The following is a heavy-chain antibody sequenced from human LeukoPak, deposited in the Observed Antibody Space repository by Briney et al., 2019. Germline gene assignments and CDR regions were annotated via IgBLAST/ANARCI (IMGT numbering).Heavy chain of an antibody. J-gene: IGHJ1*01. V-gene: IGHV4-39*07. CDR2: IYYSGNT. Sequence: SETLSLTCTVSDGSISSNSYYWGWIRQPPGKGLEWIANIYYSGNTYYNPSLKSRVTISVDTSKNQFSLKLRSVTAADTAVYYCARGGSGWYQRRYFQHWGQGTLVTVSS. D-gene: IGHD6-19*01. CDR1: DGSISSNSYY. CDR3: ARGGSGWYQRRYFQH.